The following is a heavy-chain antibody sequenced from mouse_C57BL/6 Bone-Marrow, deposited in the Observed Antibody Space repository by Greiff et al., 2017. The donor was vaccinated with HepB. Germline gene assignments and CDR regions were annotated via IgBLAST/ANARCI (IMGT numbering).Heavy chain of an antibody. V-gene: IGHV1-80*01. J-gene: IGHJ3*01. Sequence: VQLQESGAELVKPGASVKISCKASGYAFSSYWMNWVKQRPGKGLEWIGQIYPGDGDTNYNGKFKGKATLTADKSSSTAYMQLSSLTSEDSAVYFCARTLIYYYGSSPFAYWGQGTLVTVSA. D-gene: IGHD1-1*01. CDR2: IYPGDGDT. CDR1: GYAFSSYW. CDR3: ARTLIYYYGSSPFAY.